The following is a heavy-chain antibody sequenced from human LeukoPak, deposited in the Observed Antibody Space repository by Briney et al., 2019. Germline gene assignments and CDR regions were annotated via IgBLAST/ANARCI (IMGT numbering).Heavy chain of an antibody. CDR1: GFTFSSYW. D-gene: IGHD2-15*01. CDR3: ARDLYCSGGSCYSLYFDY. CDR2: IKQDGSEK. V-gene: IGHV3-7*01. J-gene: IGHJ4*02. Sequence: GGSLRLSCAASGFTFSSYWMSWVRQAPGEGLEWVANIKQDGSEKYYVDSVKGRFTISRDNAKNSLYLQMNSLRAEDTAVYYCARDLYCSGGSCYSLYFDYWGQGTLVTVSS.